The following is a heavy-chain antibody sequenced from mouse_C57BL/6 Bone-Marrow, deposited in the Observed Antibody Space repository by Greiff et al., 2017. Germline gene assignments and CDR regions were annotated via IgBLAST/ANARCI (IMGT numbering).Heavy chain of an antibody. CDR1: GYTFTSYW. D-gene: IGHD1-1*01. CDR3: AREGTVVPHYYAMDY. Sequence: QVQLQQPGAELVKPGASVKMSCKASGYTFTSYWITWVKQRPGQGLEWIGDIYPGSGSTNYNEKFKSKATLTVDTSSSTAYMQLSSLTSEDSAVYYWAREGTVVPHYYAMDYWGQGTSVTGSS. J-gene: IGHJ4*01. V-gene: IGHV1-55*01. CDR2: IYPGSGST.